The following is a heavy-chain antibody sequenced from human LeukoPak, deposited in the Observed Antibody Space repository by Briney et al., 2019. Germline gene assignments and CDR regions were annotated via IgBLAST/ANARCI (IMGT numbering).Heavy chain of an antibody. V-gene: IGHV3-33*01. CDR1: GFTFSNYG. CDR3: AREGGGYGAEDYYYYGMDV. Sequence: SGGSLRLSCAASGFTFSNYGMHWVRQAPGKGMEWVAVIWYDGGNKYYADSVKGRFTISRDNSKNTLYLQMNSLRAEDTAVYYCAREGGGYGAEDYYYYGMDVWGQGTTVTVSS. D-gene: IGHD5-12*01. J-gene: IGHJ6*02. CDR2: IWYDGGNK.